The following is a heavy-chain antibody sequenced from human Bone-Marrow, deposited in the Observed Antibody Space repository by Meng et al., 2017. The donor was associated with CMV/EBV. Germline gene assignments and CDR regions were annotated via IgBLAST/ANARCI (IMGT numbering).Heavy chain of an antibody. V-gene: IGHV4-39*01. Sequence: SETLSFTCTVSGGPISSSSYYWGWIRQPPGKGLEWIGSIYYSGSTYYNPSLKSRVTISVDTSKNQFSLNLSSVTAADTAVYYCARHIAARGDNWFDPWGQGTLVTVSS. D-gene: IGHD6-6*01. CDR3: ARHIAARGDNWFDP. CDR1: GGPISSSSYY. CDR2: IYYSGST. J-gene: IGHJ5*02.